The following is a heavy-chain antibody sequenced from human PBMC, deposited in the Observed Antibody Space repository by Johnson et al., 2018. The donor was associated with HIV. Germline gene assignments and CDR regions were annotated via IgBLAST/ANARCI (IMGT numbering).Heavy chain of an antibody. Sequence: YDGNNKYYADSVKGRFTISRDNSGNTLYLEMNSLRAEDTAVYYCARLPSGYSRDDLDIWGQGTMVTVSS. CDR2: YDGNNK. D-gene: IGHD5-18*01. CDR3: ARLPSGYSRDDLDI. V-gene: IGHV3-30*01. J-gene: IGHJ3*02.